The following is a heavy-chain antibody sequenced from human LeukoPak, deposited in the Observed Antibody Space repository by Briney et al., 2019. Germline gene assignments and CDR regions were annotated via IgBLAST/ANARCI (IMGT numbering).Heavy chain of an antibody. Sequence: GAPVKVSCKASGYTFTSYGISWARQAPGQGLGWMGWISAYDDKRNSVQRFQDRITMTTDTSTSTSYLELRNLRSDDTAVYYCARVLVKTRGNYFHDDYWGQGTLVTVSS. CDR1: GYTFTSYG. CDR2: ISAYDDKR. J-gene: IGHJ4*02. D-gene: IGHD2/OR15-2a*01. V-gene: IGHV1-18*01. CDR3: ARVLVKTRGNYFHDDY.